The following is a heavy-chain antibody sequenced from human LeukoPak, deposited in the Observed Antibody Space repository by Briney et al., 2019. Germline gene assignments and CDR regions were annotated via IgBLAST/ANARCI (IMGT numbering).Heavy chain of an antibody. D-gene: IGHD5-18*01. J-gene: IGHJ4*02. CDR3: ARDLYSYGANQDDY. Sequence: PRGSLRLSCATSVLTFSRYWMNWVRQAPGKGLEWVANIKQDGVDKYYVDSVKGRFTISRDNAKRSLYLQMNSLRAEDTAVYYCARDLYSYGANQDDYWGQGTLVTVSS. CDR2: IKQDGVDK. V-gene: IGHV3-7*01. CDR1: VLTFSRYW.